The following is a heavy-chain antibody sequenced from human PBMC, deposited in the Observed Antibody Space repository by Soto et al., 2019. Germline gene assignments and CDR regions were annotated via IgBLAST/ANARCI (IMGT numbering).Heavy chain of an antibody. CDR2: ISYDGSNK. D-gene: IGHD6-13*01. V-gene: IGHV3-30-3*01. Sequence: QVQLVESGGGVVQPGRSLRLSCAASGFTFSSYAMHWVRQAPGKGLEWVAVISYDGSNKYYADSVKGRFTISRDNSKHTLYLQMNSLRAEDTAVYYCARDQQQLAPFDYWGQGTLVTVSS. CDR1: GFTFSSYA. CDR3: ARDQQQLAPFDY. J-gene: IGHJ4*02.